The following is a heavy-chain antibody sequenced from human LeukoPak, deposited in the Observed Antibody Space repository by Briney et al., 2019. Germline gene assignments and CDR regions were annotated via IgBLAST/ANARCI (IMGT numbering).Heavy chain of an antibody. D-gene: IGHD3-22*01. V-gene: IGHV3-21*01. CDR3: AKVADTSGYYYSDY. J-gene: IGHJ4*02. CDR2: ISSSSSYI. CDR1: GFTFSSYS. Sequence: GGSLRLSCAASGFTFSSYSMNWVRQAPGKGLEWVSSISSSSSYIYYADSVKGRFTISRDNAKNSLYLQMNSLRAEDTAVYYCAKVADTSGYYYSDYWGQGTLVTVSS.